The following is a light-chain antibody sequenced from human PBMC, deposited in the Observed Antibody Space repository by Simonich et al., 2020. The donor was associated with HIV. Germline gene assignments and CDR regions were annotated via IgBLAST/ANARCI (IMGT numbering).Light chain of an antibody. V-gene: IGKV1-9*01. CDR1: QGISSY. CDR2: AAS. J-gene: IGKJ2*03. CDR3: QQYYSYPYS. Sequence: IQLTQSPSFLSASVGDRVTITCRASQGISSYLAWYQQKPGKAPKLLINAASTLQSGVPARFSGSGSGTEFTLTISCLQSEDFATYYCQQYYSYPYSFGQGTKLEIK.